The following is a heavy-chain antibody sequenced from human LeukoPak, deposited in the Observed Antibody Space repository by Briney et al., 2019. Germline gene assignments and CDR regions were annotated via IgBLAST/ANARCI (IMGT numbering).Heavy chain of an antibody. D-gene: IGHD6-13*01. V-gene: IGHV3-30*04. J-gene: IGHJ4*02. Sequence: GRSLRLSCAASGFTFSSYAMHWVRQAPGKGLEWVAVISCDGSNKYYADSVKGRFTISRDNSKNTLYLQMNSLRAEDTAVYYCARDHATIVIAAAFDYWGQGTLVTVSS. CDR1: GFTFSSYA. CDR2: ISCDGSNK. CDR3: ARDHATIVIAAAFDY.